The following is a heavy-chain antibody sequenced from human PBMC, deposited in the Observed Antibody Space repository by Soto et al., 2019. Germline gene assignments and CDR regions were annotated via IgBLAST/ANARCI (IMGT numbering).Heavy chain of an antibody. J-gene: IGHJ6*02. Sequence: PSETLSLTCTVSGGSISSSGHYWGWVRQPPGKGLEWIGTIHYSGDAYYNPSLKSRVSISVDTSKSQFSLKLNSVTAADTALYYCSRHYCSGGSCYYYGMDVWGPGNTVTVS. V-gene: IGHV4-39*01. CDR1: GGSISSSGHY. D-gene: IGHD2-15*01. CDR3: SRHYCSGGSCYYYGMDV. CDR2: IHYSGDA.